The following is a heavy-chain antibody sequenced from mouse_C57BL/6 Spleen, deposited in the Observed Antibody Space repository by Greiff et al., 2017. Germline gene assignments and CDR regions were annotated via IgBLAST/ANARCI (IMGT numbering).Heavy chain of an antibody. CDR1: GFNIKDDY. D-gene: IGHD1-1*01. CDR2: IDPENGDT. Sequence: VQLQQSGAELVRPEASVKLSCTASGFNIKDDYMHWVKQRPEQGLEWIGWIDPENGDTEYASKFQGKATITADTSSNTAYLQLSSLTSEDTAVYYCTTSFIGRYFDVWGTGTTVTVSS. V-gene: IGHV14-4*01. J-gene: IGHJ1*03. CDR3: TTSFIGRYFDV.